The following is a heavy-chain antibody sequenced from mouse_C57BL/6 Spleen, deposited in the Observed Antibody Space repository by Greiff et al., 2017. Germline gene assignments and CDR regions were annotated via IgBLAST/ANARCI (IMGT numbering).Heavy chain of an antibody. CDR3: ARVDYDYDMGAMDY. CDR2: ISYDGSN. D-gene: IGHD2-4*01. CDR1: GYSITSGYY. V-gene: IGHV3-6*01. Sequence: EVQLQESGPGLVKPSQSLSLTCSVTGYSITSGYYWNWIRQFPGNKLEWMGYISYDGSNNYNPSLKNRISITRDTSKNQFFLKLNSVTTEDTATYYCARVDYDYDMGAMDYWGQGTSVTVSS. J-gene: IGHJ4*01.